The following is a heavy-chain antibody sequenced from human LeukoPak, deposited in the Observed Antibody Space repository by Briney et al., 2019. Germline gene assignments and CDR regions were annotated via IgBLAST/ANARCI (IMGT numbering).Heavy chain of an antibody. Sequence: PSETLSLTCAVYGGSFSGYYWSWIRQPPGKGLEWIGEIDHSGSTNYNPSLKSRVTISVDTSKNQFSLKLSSVTAADTAVYYCGRSSSWSTHGFDYWGQGTLVTVSS. D-gene: IGHD6-13*01. V-gene: IGHV4-34*01. CDR1: GGSFSGYY. J-gene: IGHJ4*02. CDR2: IDHSGST. CDR3: GRSSSWSTHGFDY.